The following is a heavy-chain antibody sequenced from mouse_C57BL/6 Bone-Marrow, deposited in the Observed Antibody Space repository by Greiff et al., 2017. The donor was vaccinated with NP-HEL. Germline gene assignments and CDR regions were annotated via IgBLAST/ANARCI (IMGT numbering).Heavy chain of an antibody. CDR1: GYAFSSSW. Sequence: VKVVESGPELVKPGASVKISCKASGYAFSSSWMNWVKQRPGKGLEWIGRIYPGDGDTNYNGKFKGKATLTADKSSSTAYMQLSSLTSEDSAVYFCARRPSSSWYFDVWGTGTTVTVSS. D-gene: IGHD1-1*01. J-gene: IGHJ1*03. CDR2: IYPGDGDT. V-gene: IGHV1-82*01. CDR3: ARRPSSSWYFDV.